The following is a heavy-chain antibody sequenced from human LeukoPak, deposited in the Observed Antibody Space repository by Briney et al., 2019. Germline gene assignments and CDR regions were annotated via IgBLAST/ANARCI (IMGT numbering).Heavy chain of an antibody. D-gene: IGHD5-18*01. CDR2: ISSTGRDI. CDR3: ARARIQLWRTDFDY. J-gene: IGHJ4*01. Sequence: GGSLRLSCAASGFTFSSSAMNWVRQAPGKGLEWVSSISSTGRDIYYADSMRGRFSISRDNANNSLFLQIGGLRAEDTAVYYCARARIQLWRTDFDYWGQGTLVTVSS. V-gene: IGHV3-21*01. CDR1: GFTFSSSA.